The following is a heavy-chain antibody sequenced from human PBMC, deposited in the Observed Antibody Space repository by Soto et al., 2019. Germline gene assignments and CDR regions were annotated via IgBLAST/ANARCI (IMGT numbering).Heavy chain of an antibody. Sequence: SETLSLTCTVSGGSISSGGYYWSWIRQHPGKGLEWIGYIYHSGSTNYNPSLKSRVSISVDTSKSQFSLKLSSVTAADTAVYYCARGWLPAAILRFDPWGQGTLVTVSS. CDR3: ARGWLPAAILRFDP. CDR1: GGSISSGGYY. D-gene: IGHD2-2*01. V-gene: IGHV4-61*08. J-gene: IGHJ5*02. CDR2: IYHSGST.